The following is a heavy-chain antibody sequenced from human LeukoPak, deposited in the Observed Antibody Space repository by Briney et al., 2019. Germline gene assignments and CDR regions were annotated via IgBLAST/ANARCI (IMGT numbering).Heavy chain of an antibody. Sequence: SETLSLTCTVSGYSISSGYYWGWIRQPPGKGLEWIGSIYHSGNTYYNPSLKSRVTISVDTSKNQFSLNLTSVTAADTAVYYCARRLNWGSSSYLDYWGQGALVTVSS. CDR2: IYHSGNT. CDR1: GYSISSGYY. CDR3: ARRLNWGSSSYLDY. V-gene: IGHV4-38-2*02. J-gene: IGHJ4*02. D-gene: IGHD7-27*01.